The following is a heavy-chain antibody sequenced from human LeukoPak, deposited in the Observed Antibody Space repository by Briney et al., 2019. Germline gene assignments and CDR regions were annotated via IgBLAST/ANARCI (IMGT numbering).Heavy chain of an antibody. V-gene: IGHV1-2*02. J-gene: IGHJ6*02. D-gene: IGHD3-3*01. CDR3: ARVPHYDFWSGPTSYGMDV. CDR1: EYTFTGYY. CDR2: INPNSGGT. Sequence: ASVKVSCKASEYTFTGYYMHWVRQAPGQGLEWMGWINPNSGGTNYAQKFQGRVTMTRDTSISTAYMELSRLRSDDTAVYYCARVPHYDFWSGPTSYGMDVWGQGTTVTVSS.